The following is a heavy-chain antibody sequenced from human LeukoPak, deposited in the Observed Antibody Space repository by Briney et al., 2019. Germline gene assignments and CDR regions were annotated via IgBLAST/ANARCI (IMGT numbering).Heavy chain of an antibody. V-gene: IGHV4-59*08. CDR3: ARQGGGSWYFDL. D-gene: IGHD6-25*01. J-gene: IGHJ2*01. CDR1: GGSISSYY. CDR2: IYYSGST. Sequence: SETLSLTCTVSGGSISSYYWSWLRQPPGKGLEWIGYIYYSGSTNYNPSLKSRVTISVDPSKNQFSLKLSSVTAADTAVYYCARQGGGSWYFDLWGRGTLVTVSS.